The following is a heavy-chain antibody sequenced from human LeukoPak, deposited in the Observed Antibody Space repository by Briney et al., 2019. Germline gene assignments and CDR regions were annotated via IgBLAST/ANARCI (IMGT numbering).Heavy chain of an antibody. Sequence: GGSLRLSCAASGFTFSNSWMSWVRQAPGKGLEWVATIKPDGSAQYYVDSVKGRFTISRDNAKNSLFLQINSLRAEDTAVYYCAREAMVLWFGESYFDYWGQGTLVTVSS. D-gene: IGHD3-10*01. CDR3: AREAMVLWFGESYFDY. V-gene: IGHV3-7*01. J-gene: IGHJ4*02. CDR2: IKPDGSAQ. CDR1: GFTFSNSW.